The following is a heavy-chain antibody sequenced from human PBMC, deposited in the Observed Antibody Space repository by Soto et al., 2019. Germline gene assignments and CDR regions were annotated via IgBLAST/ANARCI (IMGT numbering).Heavy chain of an antibody. CDR3: VRTSLVVAAATREAY. Sequence: GGSLRLSCAASGFTFSSYWMHWVRQAPGKGLVWVSRINSDGSSTSYAGSVKGRFTISRDNAKNTLYLQMNSLRAADTAVYYCVRTSLVVAAATREAYWGQGTLVPVSS. CDR1: GFTFSSYW. CDR2: INSDGSST. V-gene: IGHV3-74*01. J-gene: IGHJ4*02. D-gene: IGHD2-15*01.